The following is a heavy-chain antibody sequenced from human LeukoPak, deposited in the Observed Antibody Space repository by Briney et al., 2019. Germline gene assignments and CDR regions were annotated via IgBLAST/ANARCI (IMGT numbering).Heavy chain of an antibody. Sequence: TSETLSLTCSVSGGSIGSYYWSWIRQPPGKGLEWIGCIHYSGYISYNPSLESRVTMSADTSKDQFSLKMSSVTAADTALYYCARWQGDSSNWGRTRGYGMDVWGQGITVIVSS. V-gene: IGHV4-59*01. J-gene: IGHJ6*02. D-gene: IGHD6-13*01. CDR3: ARWQGDSSNWGRTRGYGMDV. CDR1: GGSIGSYY. CDR2: IHYSGYI.